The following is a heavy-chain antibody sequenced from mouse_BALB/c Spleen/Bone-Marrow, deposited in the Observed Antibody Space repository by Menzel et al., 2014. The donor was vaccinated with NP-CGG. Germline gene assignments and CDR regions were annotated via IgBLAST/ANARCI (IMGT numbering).Heavy chain of an antibody. CDR1: GFSLTGYG. V-gene: IGHV2-6-7*01. Sequence: VHLVESGPGLVAPSQSLPITCTVSGFSLTGYGVNWVRQPPGKGLEWLGMIWGDGSTDYNSALKSRLSISKDDSKGQVFLKMNSLQTDDTARYYCARGEDYDDYYAMDYWGQGTSVTVSS. D-gene: IGHD2-4*01. CDR3: ARGEDYDDYYAMDY. J-gene: IGHJ4*01. CDR2: IWGDGST.